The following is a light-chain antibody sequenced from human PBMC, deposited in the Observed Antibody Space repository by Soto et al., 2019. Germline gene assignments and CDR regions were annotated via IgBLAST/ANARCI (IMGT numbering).Light chain of an antibody. V-gene: IGLV2-8*01. Sequence: QPVLTQPPSASGSPGQSVTISCTGASSDVGGNDYVSWYQHHPGKVPKLMIFEVNKRPSGVPHRFSGSKSGNTASLTVSGLQAEDEADYYCCSYVFAGSDYVVFGGGTKLTVL. CDR1: SSDVGGNDY. CDR3: CSYVFAGSDYVV. CDR2: EVN. J-gene: IGLJ3*02.